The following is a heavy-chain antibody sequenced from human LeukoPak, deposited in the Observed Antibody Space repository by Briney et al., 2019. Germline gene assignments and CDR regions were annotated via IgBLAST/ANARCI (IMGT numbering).Heavy chain of an antibody. V-gene: IGHV5-51*01. Sequence: GASLKISCEGSGYTFTNYWIGWVRQMPGKGLEWMGIIYPGDCDTRYSPSFQGQVTISADKSISTAYLQWSSLKASDSAMYYCARRQGYYDSSGFLLDYWGQGTLVTVSS. CDR2: IYPGDCDT. D-gene: IGHD3-22*01. J-gene: IGHJ4*02. CDR1: GYTFTNYW. CDR3: ARRQGYYDSSGFLLDY.